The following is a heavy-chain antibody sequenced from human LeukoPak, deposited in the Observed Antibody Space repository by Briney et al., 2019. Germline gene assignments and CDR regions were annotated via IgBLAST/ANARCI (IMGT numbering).Heavy chain of an antibody. V-gene: IGHV4-39*01. Sequence: GSLRLSCAASGFTVSSNYMGWIRQPPGKGLEWIGSIYYSGNTYYNSSLKSRVTISIDTSKNQFSLKLGSVTAADTAVYYCARLNCTGTSCYPNWFDPWGQGTLVTVSS. J-gene: IGHJ5*02. CDR1: GFTVSSNY. CDR2: IYYSGNT. CDR3: ARLNCTGTSCYPNWFDP. D-gene: IGHD2-2*01.